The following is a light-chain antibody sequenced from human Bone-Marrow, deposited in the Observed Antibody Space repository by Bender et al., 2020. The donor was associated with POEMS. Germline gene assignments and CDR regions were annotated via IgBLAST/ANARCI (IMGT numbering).Light chain of an antibody. CDR3: QAWDGSAGAI. V-gene: IGLV3-21*01. CDR2: EDT. Sequence: SYVLTQPPSVSVAPGETARITCEGNDIGRKTVQWYQQKAGQSPVVVIHEDTKRPSGIPERFSGSNSGNTATLTISGTQPMDEADYYCQAWDGSAGAIFGGGTKLTVL. J-gene: IGLJ2*01. CDR1: DIGRKT.